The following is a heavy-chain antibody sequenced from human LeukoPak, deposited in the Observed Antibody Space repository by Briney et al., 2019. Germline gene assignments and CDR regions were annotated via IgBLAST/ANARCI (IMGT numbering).Heavy chain of an antibody. CDR3: ARDRAYANSGGYAFDT. CDR2: ISYSGGT. D-gene: IGHD2-2*01. Sequence: KASETLSLTCAVSGYSISSSNWWGWIRQPPGKGLECIAYISYSGGTKYNPSLRSRVTISLDTSKNQFSLELSSVTAADTAIYYCARDRAYANSGGYAFDTWGQGTMVTVSS. CDR1: GYSISSSNW. J-gene: IGHJ3*02. V-gene: IGHV4-28*03.